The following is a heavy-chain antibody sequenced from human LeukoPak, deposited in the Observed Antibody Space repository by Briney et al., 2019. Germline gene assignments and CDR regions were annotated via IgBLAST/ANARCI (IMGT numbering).Heavy chain of an antibody. D-gene: IGHD2-21*02. CDR2: ISNSGST. Sequence: PETLSLTCAVYGGSLSSYSWSWIRQPPGQGLEWIGGISNSGSTNYNPSLKSRVTISVDTSKNQFSLNLSSVTAADTAVYYCARGEVLTSALFWRGGMFDFWGQGTLVTVSS. CDR3: ARGEVLTSALFWRGGMFDF. V-gene: IGHV4-34*01. J-gene: IGHJ4*02. CDR1: GGSLSSYS.